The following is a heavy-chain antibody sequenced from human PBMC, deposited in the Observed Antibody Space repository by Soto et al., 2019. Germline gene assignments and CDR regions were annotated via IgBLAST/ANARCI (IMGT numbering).Heavy chain of an antibody. CDR3: ARAVRATTTGIDY. Sequence: SETLSLTCTVSGGSIISYYWSWSRQPPGKGLEWIGYIYYSGSTNYNPSLKSRVTISVDTSKNQFSLKLSSVTAADTAVYYCARAVRATTTGIDYWGQGTLVTVSS. CDR1: GGSIISYY. J-gene: IGHJ4*02. V-gene: IGHV4-59*01. CDR2: IYYSGST. D-gene: IGHD1-26*01.